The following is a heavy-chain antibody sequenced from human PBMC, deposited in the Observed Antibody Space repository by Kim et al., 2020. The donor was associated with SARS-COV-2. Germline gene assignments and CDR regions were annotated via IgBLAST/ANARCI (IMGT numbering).Heavy chain of an antibody. J-gene: IGHJ4*02. V-gene: IGHV3-23*01. D-gene: IGHD2-15*01. CDR1: GFTFSRYA. CDR3: AKDSSLDSCDQLDY. CDR2: ISGSGGST. Sequence: GGSLRLSCAASGFTFSRYAMSWVRQAPGKGLEWVSAISGSGGSTYYAGSVKCRFTTSRDTSKNTMYLQMNSLRADDTAVYYCAKDSSLDSCDQLDYCVQG.